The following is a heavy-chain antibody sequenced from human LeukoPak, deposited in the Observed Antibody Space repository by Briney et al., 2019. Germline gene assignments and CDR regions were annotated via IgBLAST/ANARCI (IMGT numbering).Heavy chain of an antibody. Sequence: PGESLKISCKGSGYSFTSYWIGWVRQMPGKGLEWMGIIYPGDSDTRYSPSFQGQVTISADKSISTAYLQWSSLKASDTAMYYYARGRYFDWQRPAYWFDPWGQGTLVTVSS. CDR1: GYSFTSYW. V-gene: IGHV5-51*01. J-gene: IGHJ5*02. D-gene: IGHD3-9*01. CDR2: IYPGDSDT. CDR3: ARGRYFDWQRPAYWFDP.